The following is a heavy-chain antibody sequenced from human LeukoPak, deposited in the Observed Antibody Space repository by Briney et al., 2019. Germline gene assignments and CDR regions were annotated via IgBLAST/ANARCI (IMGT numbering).Heavy chain of an antibody. D-gene: IGHD5-24*01. J-gene: IGHJ4*02. CDR3: AKPPYGRDVYNYFDY. Sequence: GGALRLSWAGSGFTFRNYAMRWVRPAPGKGLEGVAAISGSGGSTYYADAVKGRFAISRDNSKNTLYLQMNSLRVEDTAVYYCAKPPYGRDVYNYFDYWGQGTPVTVSS. V-gene: IGHV3-23*01. CDR2: ISGSGGST. CDR1: GFTFRNYA.